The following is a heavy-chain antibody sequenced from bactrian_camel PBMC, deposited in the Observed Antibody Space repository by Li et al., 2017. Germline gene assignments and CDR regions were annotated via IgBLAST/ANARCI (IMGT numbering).Heavy chain of an antibody. CDR3: ARGPENLWEYGY. CDR2: IDGSQRK. D-gene: IGHD7*01. V-gene: IGHV3S55*01. J-gene: IGHJ4*01. CDR1: GDIVDSDC. Sequence: VQLVESGGGTVPAGGSLTLSCTFSGDIVDSDCMGWIRQAPGKEREGIAMIDGSQRKTYADSVQGRFTISRDNAKNTLYLQMNSLKTEDTAVYYCARGPENLWEYGYWGQGTQVTVS.